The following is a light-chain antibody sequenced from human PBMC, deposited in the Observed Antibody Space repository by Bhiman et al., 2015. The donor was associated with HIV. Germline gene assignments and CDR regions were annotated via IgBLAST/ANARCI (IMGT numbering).Light chain of an antibody. Sequence: SYELTQPPSVSVSPGQTARITCSGDALPKQYAYWYQQKPGQAPILVIHYNSDRPSGIPERFSGSISGNTATLTISRVEAGDEADYYCQVWDTYTELVVFGGGTKVTVL. J-gene: IGLJ2*01. CDR2: YNS. V-gene: IGLV3-25*02. CDR1: ALPKQY. CDR3: QVWDTYTELVV.